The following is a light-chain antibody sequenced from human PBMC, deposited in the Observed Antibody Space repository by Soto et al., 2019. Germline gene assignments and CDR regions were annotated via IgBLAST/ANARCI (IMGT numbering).Light chain of an antibody. Sequence: ELGMTQSPATLSVPPGERANLSCRANQSVSGYLDWFHQKPGQAPRLVLLRIFTRAIGVPARFSGSGYETEFTLTISGLQSEDSGVYYCLQHYSWPWTFGQGTKVDIK. CDR3: LQHYSWPWT. CDR2: RIF. CDR1: QSVSGY. V-gene: IGKV3-15*01. J-gene: IGKJ1*01.